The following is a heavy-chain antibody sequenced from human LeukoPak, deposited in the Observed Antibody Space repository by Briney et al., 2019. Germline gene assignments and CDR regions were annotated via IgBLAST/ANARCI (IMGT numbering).Heavy chain of an antibody. D-gene: IGHD2-15*01. CDR2: IYHSGST. Sequence: SETLSLTCTVSGGSISSYYWSWIRQPPGKGLEWIGYIYHSGSTYYNPSLKSRVTISVDTSKNQFSLKLSSVTAADTAVYYCARHATREVVCDYWGQGTLVTVSS. CDR3: ARHATREVVCDY. CDR1: GGSISSYY. V-gene: IGHV4-59*04. J-gene: IGHJ4*02.